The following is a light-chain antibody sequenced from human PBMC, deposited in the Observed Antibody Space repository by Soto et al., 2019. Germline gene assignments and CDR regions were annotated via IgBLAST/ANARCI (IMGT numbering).Light chain of an antibody. Sequence: QSALTQPASVSGSAGPSITISCTGTSSDVGGYHYVSWYQQHPGKAPKLMIYDVSYRPSGVSNRFSGSKSGNTASLTISGLQAEDEADYYCSSFTSSSTIVFGTGTKVTVL. CDR2: DVS. V-gene: IGLV2-14*01. CDR1: SSDVGGYHY. CDR3: SSFTSSSTIV. J-gene: IGLJ1*01.